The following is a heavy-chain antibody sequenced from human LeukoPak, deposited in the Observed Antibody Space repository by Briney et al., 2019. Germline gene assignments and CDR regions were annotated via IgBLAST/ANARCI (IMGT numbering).Heavy chain of an antibody. V-gene: IGHV3-48*01. CDR1: GYTFSSYS. CDR2: ISSTSSTI. D-gene: IGHD5-18*01. Sequence: PGGSLRLSCAASGYTFSSYSMNWVRRAPGKGLEWVSYISSTSSTIYYADSVKGRFTISRDNAENSVYLQMSSLRAEDTAVYYCARKGSGYSYGYPYWGQGTLVTVSS. CDR3: ARKGSGYSYGYPY. J-gene: IGHJ4*02.